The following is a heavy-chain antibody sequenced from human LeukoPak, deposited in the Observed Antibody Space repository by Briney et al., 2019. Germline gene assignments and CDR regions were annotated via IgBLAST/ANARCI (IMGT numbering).Heavy chain of an antibody. CDR1: GFTFSSYS. V-gene: IGHV3-21*01. Sequence: PGGSLRLSCAASGFTFSSYSMNWVRQAPGKGLEWVSSISSSSSYIYYADSVKGRFTISRDNAKNSLYLQMNSLRAEDTAVYYCVGPLVTRSYYFDYWGQGTLITVSS. CDR3: VGPLVTRSYYFDY. J-gene: IGHJ4*02. CDR2: ISSSSSYI. D-gene: IGHD2-21*02.